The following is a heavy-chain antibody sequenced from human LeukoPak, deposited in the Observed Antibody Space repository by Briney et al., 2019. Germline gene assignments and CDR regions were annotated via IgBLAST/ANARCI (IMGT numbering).Heavy chain of an antibody. CDR3: TAPTPSNWNDPFDY. Sequence: PGGSLRLSCAASGFTVSSNYMSWVRQAPGKGLEWVGRIKSKTDGGTTDYAAPVKGRFTISRDDSKNTLYLQMNSLKTEDTAVYYCTAPTPSNWNDPFDYWGQGTLVTVSS. D-gene: IGHD1-1*01. CDR1: GFTVSSNY. J-gene: IGHJ4*02. V-gene: IGHV3-15*01. CDR2: IKSKTDGGTT.